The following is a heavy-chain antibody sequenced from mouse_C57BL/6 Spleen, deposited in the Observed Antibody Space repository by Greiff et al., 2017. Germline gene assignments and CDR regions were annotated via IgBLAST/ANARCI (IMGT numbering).Heavy chain of an antibody. CDR3: ARSYDYNYFDY. V-gene: IGHV1-82*01. CDR1: GYAFSSSW. CDR2: IYPGDGDT. Sequence: VQLQQSGPELVKPGASVKISCKASGYAFSSSWMNWVKQRPGKGLEWIGRIYPGDGDTNYNGKFKGKATLTADKSSSIAYMQLSSLTSEDSAVYFCARSYDYNYFDYWGQGTTLTVSS. D-gene: IGHD2-4*01. J-gene: IGHJ2*01.